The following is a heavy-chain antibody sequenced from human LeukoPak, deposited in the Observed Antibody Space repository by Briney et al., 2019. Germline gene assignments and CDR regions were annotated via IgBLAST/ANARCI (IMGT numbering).Heavy chain of an antibody. V-gene: IGHV3-30*02. CDR3: AKYCSGGSCYSAVGY. J-gene: IGHJ4*02. D-gene: IGHD2-15*01. CDR2: IRYDGSNK. CDR1: GFTFSDFG. Sequence: GGSLRLSCAASGFTFSDFGMHWVSQAPGKGLEWVAFIRYDGSNKYYADSVKGRFTISRDNSKNTLYLQMNSLRAEDTAVYYCAKYCSGGSCYSAVGYWGQGTLVTVSS.